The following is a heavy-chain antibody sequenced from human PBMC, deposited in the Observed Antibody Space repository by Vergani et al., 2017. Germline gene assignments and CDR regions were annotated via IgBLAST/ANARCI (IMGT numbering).Heavy chain of an antibody. J-gene: IGHJ4*02. CDR3: GRVGHSITGTVHGY. D-gene: IGHD1-7*01. CDR1: GGSISSSSYY. Sequence: QLQLQESGPGLVKPSETLSLTCTVSGGSISSSSYYWGWIRQPPGKGLEWIGSIYYSGSTYYNPSLKSRVTISVDTSKNQFSLKLSSVTAADTAVDYCGRVGHSITGTVHGYWGQGTLVTVSS. V-gene: IGHV4-39*07. CDR2: IYYSGST.